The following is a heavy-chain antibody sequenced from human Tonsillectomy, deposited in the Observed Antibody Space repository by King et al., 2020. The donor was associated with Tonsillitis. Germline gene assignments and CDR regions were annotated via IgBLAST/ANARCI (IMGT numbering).Heavy chain of an antibody. V-gene: IGHV3-15*02. CDR1: GITFANAW. CDR3: TTGYSDRRGYHGDDAFDI. J-gene: IGHJ3*02. D-gene: IGHD3-22*01. Sequence: VQLVESGGALVKPGGSLRLSCAASGITFANAWMTWVRQAPGKGLEWVGRIKSKISGGTARHAAPVKGRFTISRDDSKNTLYLQMNTLKTEDTAVYYCTTGYSDRRGYHGDDAFDIWGQGTMVTVSS. CDR2: IKSKISGGTA.